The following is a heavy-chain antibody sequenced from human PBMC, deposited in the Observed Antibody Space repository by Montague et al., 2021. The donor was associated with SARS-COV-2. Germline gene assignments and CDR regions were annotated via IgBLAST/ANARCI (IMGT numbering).Heavy chain of an antibody. CDR2: IYYSGST. Sequence: SETLSLTRTLSGGSISSSSYYWGWIRQPPGKGLEWIGTIYYSGSTYYXPSLKSRVTISVDTSKNQFSLKLSSVTAADTAVYYCARGWFSPMLVVVIRGPFDYWGQGALVTVAS. CDR1: GGSISSSSYY. J-gene: IGHJ4*02. V-gene: IGHV4-39*07. D-gene: IGHD3-22*01. CDR3: ARGWFSPMLVVVIRGPFDY.